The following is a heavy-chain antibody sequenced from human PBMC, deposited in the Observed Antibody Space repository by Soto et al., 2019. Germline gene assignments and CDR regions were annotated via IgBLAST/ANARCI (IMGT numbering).Heavy chain of an antibody. Sequence: ASVKVSCKASGYTFTSYYMHWVRQAPGQGLEWMGIINPSGGSTSYAQKFQGRVTMTRDTSTSTVYMELSSLRSEDTAVYYCVRDRYSSSWYTIGRYYYGMDVWGQGTTVTVSS. CDR2: INPSGGST. CDR3: VRDRYSSSWYTIGRYYYGMDV. V-gene: IGHV1-46*01. J-gene: IGHJ6*02. CDR1: GYTFTSYY. D-gene: IGHD6-13*01.